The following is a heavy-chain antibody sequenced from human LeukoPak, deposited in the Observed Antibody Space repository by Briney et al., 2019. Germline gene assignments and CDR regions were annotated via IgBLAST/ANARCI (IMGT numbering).Heavy chain of an antibody. CDR1: GYTFTGYY. V-gene: IGHV1-2*02. Sequence: ASAKVSCKASGYTFTGYYMHWVRQAPGQGLEWMGWINPNSGGTNYAQKFQGRVTMTRDTSISTAYMELSRLRSDDTAVYYCARVPCGGDCYVLDAFDIWGQGTMVTVSS. J-gene: IGHJ3*02. CDR2: INPNSGGT. CDR3: ARVPCGGDCYVLDAFDI. D-gene: IGHD2-21*01.